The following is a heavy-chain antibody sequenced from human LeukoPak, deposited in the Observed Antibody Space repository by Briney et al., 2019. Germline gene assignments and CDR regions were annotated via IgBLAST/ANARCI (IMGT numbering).Heavy chain of an antibody. Sequence: GRSLRLSCAASGFTFGSYAMHWVRQAPGKGLEWVAVISYDGSNKYYADSVKGRFTISRDNSKNTLYLQMNSLRAEDTAVYYCARDSMATMGYFDYWGQGTLVTVSS. V-gene: IGHV3-30-3*01. J-gene: IGHJ4*02. CDR2: ISYDGSNK. CDR3: ARDSMATMGYFDY. D-gene: IGHD5-24*01. CDR1: GFTFGSYA.